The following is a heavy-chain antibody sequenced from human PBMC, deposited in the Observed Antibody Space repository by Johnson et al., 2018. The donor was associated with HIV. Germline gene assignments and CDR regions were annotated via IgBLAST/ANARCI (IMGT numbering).Heavy chain of an antibody. Sequence: EVQLVESGGGLVQPGGSLRLSCSASGFTFSSYEMNWVRQAPGKGLEWVSYISSSGSNIYYADSVKGRFTISRDNAKNSLYLQMNSLRAEDTAVYYCARDSKARFPTITMIDAFDIWGQGTMVTVSS. J-gene: IGHJ3*02. D-gene: IGHD3-22*01. CDR2: ISSSGSNI. CDR1: GFTFSSYE. CDR3: ARDSKARFPTITMIDAFDI. V-gene: IGHV3-48*03.